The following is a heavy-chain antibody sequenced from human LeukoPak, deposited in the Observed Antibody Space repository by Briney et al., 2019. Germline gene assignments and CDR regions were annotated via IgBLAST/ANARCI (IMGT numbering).Heavy chain of an antibody. D-gene: IGHD6-13*01. Sequence: PSETLSLTCAVYGGSFSGYYWSWIRQPPGKGLEWIGEINHSGSTNYNPSLKSRVTMSVDTSKNQFSLKLSSVTAADTAVYYCARVGVGAGTYSGYYYYMDVWGKGTTVTISS. CDR2: INHSGST. V-gene: IGHV4-34*01. J-gene: IGHJ6*03. CDR3: ARVGVGAGTYSGYYYYMDV. CDR1: GGSFSGYY.